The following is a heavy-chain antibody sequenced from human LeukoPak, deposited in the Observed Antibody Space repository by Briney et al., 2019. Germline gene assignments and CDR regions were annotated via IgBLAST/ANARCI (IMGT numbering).Heavy chain of an antibody. J-gene: IGHJ5*02. V-gene: IGHV4-59*01. Sequence: SETLSLTCTVSGGSISSYYWSWIRQPPGKGLEWIGYIYYSGSTNYNPSLKSRVIISVDTSKNQFSLKLSSVTAADTAVYYCARDHGGTFWSGYPYNWFDPWGQGTLVTVSS. CDR3: ARDHGGTFWSGYPYNWFDP. D-gene: IGHD3-3*01. CDR1: GGSISSYY. CDR2: IYYSGST.